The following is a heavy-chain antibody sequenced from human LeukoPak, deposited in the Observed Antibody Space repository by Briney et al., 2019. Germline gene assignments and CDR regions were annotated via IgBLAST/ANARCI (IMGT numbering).Heavy chain of an antibody. Sequence: GGSLRLSCAASGFTFSSYGMSWVRQAPGKGLEWVSAISGSGGSTYYADSVKGRFTISRDNSKNTLYLQMNSLRSEDTAVYYCARMGWLQSDHPDYWGQGTLVTVSS. D-gene: IGHD5-24*01. CDR1: GFTFSSYG. V-gene: IGHV3-23*01. J-gene: IGHJ4*02. CDR2: ISGSGGST. CDR3: ARMGWLQSDHPDY.